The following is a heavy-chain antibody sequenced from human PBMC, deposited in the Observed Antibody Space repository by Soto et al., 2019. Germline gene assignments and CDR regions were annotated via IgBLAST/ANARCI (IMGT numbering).Heavy chain of an antibody. CDR2: INAGNGNT. CDR3: ARSQLPFPPRYYYYMDV. V-gene: IGHV1-3*01. J-gene: IGHJ6*03. CDR1: GYTFTSYG. D-gene: IGHD2-2*01. Sequence: GASVKVSCKASGYTFTSYGISWVRQAPGQGLEWMGWINAGNGNTKYSQKFQGRVTITRDTSASTAYMELSSLRSEDTAVYYCARSQLPFPPRYYYYMDVWGKGTTVTVSS.